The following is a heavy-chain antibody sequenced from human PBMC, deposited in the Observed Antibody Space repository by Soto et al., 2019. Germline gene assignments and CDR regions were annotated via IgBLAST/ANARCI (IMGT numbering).Heavy chain of an antibody. CDR2: IYYSGST. J-gene: IGHJ4*02. V-gene: IGHV4-39*01. CDR3: ARHTPESYDYIWGSYRSRNALREPLDY. CDR1: GGSISSSSYY. Sequence: SETLSLTCTVSGGSISSSSYYWGWIRQPPGKGLEWIGSIYYSGSTYYNPSLKSRVTISVDTSKNQFSLKLSSVTAADTAVYYCARHTPESYDYIWGSYRSRNALREPLDYWGQGTLVTVSS. D-gene: IGHD3-16*02.